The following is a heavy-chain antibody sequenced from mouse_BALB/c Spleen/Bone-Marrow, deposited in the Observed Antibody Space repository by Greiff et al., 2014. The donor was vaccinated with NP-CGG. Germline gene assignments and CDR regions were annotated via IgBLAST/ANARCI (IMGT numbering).Heavy chain of an antibody. J-gene: IGHJ4*01. Sequence: EVMLVESGGDLVKPGGSLKLSCAASGFTFSNYGMSWVRQTPDKRLEWVATISSGGSYTYFPDSVRGRFTISRDNAKNTLYLQMSSLKSEDTAMYYCARHDHDEGGAMDYWGQGTSVTVSS. CDR1: GFTFSNYG. CDR3: ARHDHDEGGAMDY. CDR2: ISSGGSYT. V-gene: IGHV5-6*01. D-gene: IGHD2-4*01.